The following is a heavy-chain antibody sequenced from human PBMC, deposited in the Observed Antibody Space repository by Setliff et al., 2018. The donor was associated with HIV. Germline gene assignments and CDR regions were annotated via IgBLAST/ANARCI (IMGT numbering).Heavy chain of an antibody. CDR1: GGSIRSSIYY. Sequence: SEPLSLTCTVSGGSIRSSIYYWGWVRQPPGKGLEWIGSIYYSGSTYYNPSLQSRLTISVDTSRNQFSLKLNSVTAADTAVYYCARGEQLVDNWFDPWGQGTLVTVSS. CDR3: ARGEQLVDNWFDP. V-gene: IGHV4-39*07. J-gene: IGHJ5*02. CDR2: IYYSGST. D-gene: IGHD6-13*01.